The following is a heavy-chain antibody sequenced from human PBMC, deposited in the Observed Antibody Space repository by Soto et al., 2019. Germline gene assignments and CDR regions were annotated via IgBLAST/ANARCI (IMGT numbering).Heavy chain of an antibody. D-gene: IGHD3-22*01. J-gene: IGHJ3*02. V-gene: IGHV4-39*01. CDR1: AGSISRSRYY. Sequence: TQSLTCALSAGSISRSRYYWDWIRQPPGKGLEWIGSIYYSGSTYYNPSLKSRVTISVDTSKNQFSLKLSSVTAADTAVYYCARRTNYYDSSGYHPPDAFDIWGQGTMVTVSS. CDR2: IYYSGST. CDR3: ARRTNYYDSSGYHPPDAFDI.